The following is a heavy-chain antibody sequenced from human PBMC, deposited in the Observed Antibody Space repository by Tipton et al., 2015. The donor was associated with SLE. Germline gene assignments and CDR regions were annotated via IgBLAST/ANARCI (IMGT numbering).Heavy chain of an antibody. J-gene: IGHJ4*02. CDR1: GFTFSSYG. CDR3: AKNLLSAYCGGDCYSLGY. D-gene: IGHD2-21*01. Sequence: SLRLSCAASGFTFSSYGMHWVRQAPGKGLEWVAVIWYDGSNKYYADSVKGRFTISRDNSKNTLYLQMNSLRAEDTAVYYCAKNLLSAYCGGDCYSLGYWGQGPLVTVSS. V-gene: IGHV3-30*18. CDR2: IWYDGSNK.